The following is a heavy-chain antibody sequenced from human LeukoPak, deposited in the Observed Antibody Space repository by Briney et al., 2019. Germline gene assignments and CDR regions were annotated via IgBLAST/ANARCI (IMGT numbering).Heavy chain of an antibody. CDR3: ARGGLGRTAGAFDI. CDR1: GGTFSSYA. V-gene: IGHV1-69*04. CDR2: IIPILGIA. D-gene: IGHD1-26*01. J-gene: IGHJ3*02. Sequence: SVKVSCKASGGTFSSYAISWVRQAPGQGLEWIGRIIPILGIANYAQKFQGRVTITADKSTSTAYMELSSLRSEDTAVYYCARGGLGRTAGAFDIWGQGTMVTVSS.